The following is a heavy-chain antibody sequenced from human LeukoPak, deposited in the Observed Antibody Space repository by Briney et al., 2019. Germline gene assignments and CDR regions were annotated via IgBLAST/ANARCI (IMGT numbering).Heavy chain of an antibody. D-gene: IGHD5-12*01. J-gene: IGHJ3*02. V-gene: IGHV4-59*01. Sequence: SETLSLSCSVSGASTSHFYGNWIRQPPGKGLEWIGYMHNSGSSKHSPSLKSRVTISIDTSKNQFSLQLTSVTAADTAIYYCARSAEWLRNAFDIWGQGTMVSVSS. CDR1: GASTSHFY. CDR2: MHNSGSS. CDR3: ARSAEWLRNAFDI.